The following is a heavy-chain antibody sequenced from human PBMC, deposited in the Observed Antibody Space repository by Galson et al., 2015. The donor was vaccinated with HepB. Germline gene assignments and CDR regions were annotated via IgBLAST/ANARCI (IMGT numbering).Heavy chain of an antibody. D-gene: IGHD2-2*01. Sequence: SLRLSCAASGFNVGSSYMSWVRQAPGKGLEWVSVIYAGGFTYYADSVQGRFTISRDNSKNTLYLQMNTLRAEDTAVYYCTRGDHSGYCTTTPCYQWGQGTLVADSS. CDR3: TRGDHSGYCTTTPCYQ. J-gene: IGHJ1*01. CDR2: IYAGGFT. V-gene: IGHV3-53*01. CDR1: GFNVGSSY.